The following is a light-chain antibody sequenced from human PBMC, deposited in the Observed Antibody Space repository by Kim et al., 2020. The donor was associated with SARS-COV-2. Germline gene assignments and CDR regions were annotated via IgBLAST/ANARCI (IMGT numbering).Light chain of an antibody. CDR2: LEGRGRY. CDR3: ETWDSNTRV. Sequence: SVKATCTRGSGHSRYIIARRPQQAGKGPRYLMKLEGRGRYNKGGGVPDRFSGSSCGAGRYLTISNLQSEDEADYYCETWDSNTRVFGGGTQLTVL. V-gene: IGLV4-60*03. J-gene: IGLJ3*02. CDR1: SGHSRYI.